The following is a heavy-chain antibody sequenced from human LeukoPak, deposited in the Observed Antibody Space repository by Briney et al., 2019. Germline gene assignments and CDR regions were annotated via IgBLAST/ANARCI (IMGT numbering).Heavy chain of an antibody. CDR1: GFIFSIYN. V-gene: IGHV3-48*03. Sequence: GGSLRLSCATSGFIFSIYNMNWVRQAPGKGLEWVSYISSSGTGIYYADSVKGRFTISRDNAKNSLYLQMNSLRAEDTAVYYCAELGITMIGGVWGKGTTVTISS. J-gene: IGHJ6*04. D-gene: IGHD3-10*02. CDR3: AELGITMIGGV. CDR2: ISSSGTGI.